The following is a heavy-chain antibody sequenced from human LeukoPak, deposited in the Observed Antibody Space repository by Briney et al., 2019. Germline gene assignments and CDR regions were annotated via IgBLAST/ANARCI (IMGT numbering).Heavy chain of an antibody. D-gene: IGHD4-17*01. Sequence: SETLSLTCTVAGGSISSGDYYWSWIRQPPGKGLEWIGYIYFSGSTNYNPSLKSRVTISVDMSKNHLSLKLNSVTAADTAVYYCASHDYGDFDDAFDIWGQGTLVTVSS. CDR3: ASHDYGDFDDAFDI. CDR1: GGSISSGDYY. CDR2: IYFSGST. J-gene: IGHJ3*02. V-gene: IGHV4-61*03.